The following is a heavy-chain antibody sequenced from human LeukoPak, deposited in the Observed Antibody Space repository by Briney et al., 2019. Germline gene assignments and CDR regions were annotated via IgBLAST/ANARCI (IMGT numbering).Heavy chain of an antibody. CDR1: GFTFSDYY. CDR3: ARDGVYCSGGSCYSGVLWISQNWFDP. J-gene: IGHJ5*02. CDR2: ISSSGSTI. V-gene: IGHV3-11*04. D-gene: IGHD2-15*01. Sequence: GGSLRLSCAASGFTFSDYYMSWIRQAPGKVLEWVSYISSSGSTIYYADSVKGRFTISRDNAKNSLYLQMNSLRAEDTAVYYCARDGVYCSGGSCYSGVLWISQNWFDPWGQGTLVTVSS.